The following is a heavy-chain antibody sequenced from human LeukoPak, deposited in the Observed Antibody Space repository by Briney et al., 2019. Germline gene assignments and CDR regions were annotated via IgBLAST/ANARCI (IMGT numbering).Heavy chain of an antibody. D-gene: IGHD5-18*01. CDR3: ATLFDHTAMTPY. CDR1: GYTFISYG. J-gene: IGHJ4*02. V-gene: IGHV1-18*01. CDR2: ISAYNGNT. Sequence: ASVKVSCKASGYTFISYGISWVRQAPGQGLEWMGWISAYNGNTNYAQKLQGRVTMTTDTSTSTAYMELRSLRSDDTAVYYCATLFDHTAMTPYWGQGTLVTVSS.